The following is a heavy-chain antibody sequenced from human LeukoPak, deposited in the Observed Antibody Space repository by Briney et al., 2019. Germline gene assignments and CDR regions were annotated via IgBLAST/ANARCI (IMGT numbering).Heavy chain of an antibody. CDR2: IYISGDK. Sequence: SETLSLTCSVSGDSISSSYWSWIRQAPGKGLECIGYIYISGDKIYNPSLKGRATLSLDTSNKQFSLRLTSVSAADTAVYYCAKTARTFRSWGPGILVTVSS. CDR1: GDSISSSY. CDR3: AKTARTFRS. J-gene: IGHJ5*02. V-gene: IGHV4-4*09. D-gene: IGHD1-7*01.